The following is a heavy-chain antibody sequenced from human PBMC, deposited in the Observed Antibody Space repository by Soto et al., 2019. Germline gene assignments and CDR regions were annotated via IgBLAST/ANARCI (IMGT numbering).Heavy chain of an antibody. V-gene: IGHV4-59*08. CDR2: IYYSGST. Sequence: QVQLQESGPGLVKPSETLSLTCTVSGGSISSYYWSWIRQPPGKGLEWIGYIYYSGSTNYNPSLNRRVTTSVATSKNQFSLKLSSVTAEDPAVYYCARHGHPRRFDYWGQGTLVTVSS. CDR1: GGSISSYY. CDR3: ARHGHPRRFDY. J-gene: IGHJ4*02.